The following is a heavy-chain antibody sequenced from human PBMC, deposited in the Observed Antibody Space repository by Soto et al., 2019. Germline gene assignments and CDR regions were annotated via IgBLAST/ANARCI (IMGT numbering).Heavy chain of an antibody. Sequence: VQLQESGPGLVKPSQTLSLTCTVSGGSISSGDYYWSWIRQPPGKGLEWIGYYYHRGSTHSTPSLKSRVTISVDTSKNQVSLRLNSVTAAGTAVYYCARDHGYGDYPPRYWGQGALV. CDR2: YYHRGST. V-gene: IGHV4-30-4*01. CDR3: ARDHGYGDYPPRY. J-gene: IGHJ4*02. CDR1: GGSISSGDYY. D-gene: IGHD4-17*01.